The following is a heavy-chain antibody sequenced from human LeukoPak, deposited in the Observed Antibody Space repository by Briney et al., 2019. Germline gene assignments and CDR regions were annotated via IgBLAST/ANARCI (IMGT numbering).Heavy chain of an antibody. CDR2: ISSSGSTI. CDR1: GFTFSDYY. Sequence: GGSLRLSCAASGFTFSDYYMSWIRQAPGKGLEWVSYISSSGSTIYYADSVKGRFTFSRDNAKNSLYLQMNSLRAEDTAVYYCARSYVATRPVDYWGQGTLVTVSS. CDR3: ARSYVATRPVDY. D-gene: IGHD5-12*01. J-gene: IGHJ4*02. V-gene: IGHV3-11*01.